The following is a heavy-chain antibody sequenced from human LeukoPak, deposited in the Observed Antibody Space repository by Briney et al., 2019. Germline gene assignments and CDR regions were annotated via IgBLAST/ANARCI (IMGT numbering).Heavy chain of an antibody. D-gene: IGHD3-22*01. Sequence: PSETLSLTCAVSGGSISSGGYSWSWIRQPPGKGLEWIGYIYHSGSAYYNPSLKSRVTISVDRSKNQFSLKLSSVTAADTAVYYCARAYYYDSSGYYYPSWFDPWGQGTLVTVSS. CDR2: IYHSGSA. CDR1: GGSISSGGYS. V-gene: IGHV4-30-2*01. J-gene: IGHJ5*02. CDR3: ARAYYYDSSGYYYPSWFDP.